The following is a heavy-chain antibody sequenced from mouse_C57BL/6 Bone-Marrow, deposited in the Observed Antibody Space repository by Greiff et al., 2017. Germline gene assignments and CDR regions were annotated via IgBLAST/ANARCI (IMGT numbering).Heavy chain of an antibody. CDR3: VRGGATYYGRAWFAY. CDR2: IRSKSSNYAT. D-gene: IGHD2-10*01. Sequence: EVQLVESGGGLVQPKGSLKLSCAASGFTFNTYAMHWVRQAPGKGLEWVARIRSKSSNYATYYADSGKDRFTISREDSQSMLYLQMNNLKTEGTAMDYCVRGGATYYGRAWFAYWGQGTLVTVSA. J-gene: IGHJ3*01. V-gene: IGHV10-3*01. CDR1: GFTFNTYA.